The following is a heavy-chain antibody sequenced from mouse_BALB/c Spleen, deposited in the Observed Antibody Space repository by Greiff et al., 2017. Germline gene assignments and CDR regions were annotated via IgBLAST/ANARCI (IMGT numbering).Heavy chain of an antibody. V-gene: IGHV6-6*02. J-gene: IGHJ4*01. CDR1: GFTFSNYW. D-gene: IGHD2-14*01. CDR3: AYYRYDVDYAMDY. Sequence: EVKLMESGGGLVQPGGSMKLSCVASGFTFSNYWMNWVRQSPEKGLEWVAEIRLKSNNYATHYAESVKGRVTISRDDSKSSVYLQMNNLRAEDTGIYYCAYYRYDVDYAMDYWGQGTSVTVSS. CDR2: IRLKSNNYAT.